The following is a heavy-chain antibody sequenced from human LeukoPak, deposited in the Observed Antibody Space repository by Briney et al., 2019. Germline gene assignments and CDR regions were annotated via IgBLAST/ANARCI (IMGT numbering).Heavy chain of an antibody. CDR2: IIPIFGTA. Sequence: SVKVSCKASGGTFSSYAISWVRQAPGQGLEWMGGIIPIFGTANYAQKFQGRVTITADKSTSTAYMELSSLRSEDTAVYCCARVLYGDSPFDYWGQGTLVTVSS. V-gene: IGHV1-69*06. D-gene: IGHD4-17*01. J-gene: IGHJ4*02. CDR3: ARVLYGDSPFDY. CDR1: GGTFSSYA.